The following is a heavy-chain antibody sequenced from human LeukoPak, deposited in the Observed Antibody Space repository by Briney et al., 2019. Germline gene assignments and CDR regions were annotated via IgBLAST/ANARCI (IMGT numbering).Heavy chain of an antibody. CDR2: INHSGST. J-gene: IGHJ4*02. Sequence: SETLSLTCAVYGGSFSGYYWSWIRQPPGKGLEWIGEINHSGSTNYNPSLKSRVTISVDTSKNQFSLKLSSVTAADTAVYYCARESLVRGLVDYWGQGTLVTVSS. CDR3: ARESLVRGLVDY. CDR1: GGSFSGYY. V-gene: IGHV4-34*01. D-gene: IGHD3-10*02.